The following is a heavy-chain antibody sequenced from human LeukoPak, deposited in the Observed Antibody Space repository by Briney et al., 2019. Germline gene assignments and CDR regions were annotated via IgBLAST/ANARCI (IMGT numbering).Heavy chain of an antibody. CDR3: ARDQRDYDSSSHLDY. J-gene: IGHJ4*02. Sequence: ASVKVSCKASGYTFTGYYMHWVRQAPGQGLEWMGIINPSGGRTSYAQKFQGRVTMTRDTSTSTVYMELSSLRSEDTAVYYCARDQRDYDSSSHLDYWGQGTLVTVSS. CDR2: INPSGGRT. V-gene: IGHV1-46*01. CDR1: GYTFTGYY. D-gene: IGHD3-22*01.